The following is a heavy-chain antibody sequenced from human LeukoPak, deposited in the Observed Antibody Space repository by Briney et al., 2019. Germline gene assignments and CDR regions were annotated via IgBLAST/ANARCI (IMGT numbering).Heavy chain of an antibody. CDR2: ISWNSGSI. Sequence: GGSLRLSCAVSGFTFDDYAMHWVRQAPGKGLEWVSGISWNSGSIGYADSVKGRFTISRDNAKNSLYLQMNSLRAEDTALYYCARRYCSGGGCYLGVGFDYWGQGTLVTVSS. J-gene: IGHJ4*02. CDR3: ARRYCSGGGCYLGVGFDY. V-gene: IGHV3-9*01. D-gene: IGHD2-15*01. CDR1: GFTFDDYA.